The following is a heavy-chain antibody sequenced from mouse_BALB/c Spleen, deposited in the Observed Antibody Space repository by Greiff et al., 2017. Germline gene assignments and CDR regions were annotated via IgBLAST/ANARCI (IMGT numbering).Heavy chain of an antibody. J-gene: IGHJ4*01. CDR1: GYTFTDYA. V-gene: IGHV1S137*01. CDR2: ISTYYGNT. CDR3: EREDGAMDY. Sequence: QVQLQQSGPELVRPGVSVKISCKGSGYTFTDYAMHWVKQSHAKSLEWIGVISTYYGNTNYTQKFKGKATMTVDKSSSTAYMKLARLTSEDSAIYYCEREDGAMDYWGQGTSVTVSS.